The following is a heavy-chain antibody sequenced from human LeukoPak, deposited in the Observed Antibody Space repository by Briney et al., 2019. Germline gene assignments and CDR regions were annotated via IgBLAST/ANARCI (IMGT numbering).Heavy chain of an antibody. Sequence: PGGSLRPSCPASALIFGTNGMSWVRQAPGKWLEWVAALSSSGESPYYADSVKGRFTISRDTSKNMLYLQMTSLRAEDTAVYYCTKRPFSGYFEYWGQGTLVTVSS. D-gene: IGHD6-25*01. V-gene: IGHV3-23*01. CDR3: TKRPFSGYFEY. J-gene: IGHJ4*02. CDR1: ALIFGTNG. CDR2: LSSSGESP.